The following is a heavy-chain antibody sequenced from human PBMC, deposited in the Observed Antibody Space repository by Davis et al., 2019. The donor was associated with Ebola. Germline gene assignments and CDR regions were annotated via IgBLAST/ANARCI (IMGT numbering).Heavy chain of an antibody. CDR1: GGTFSSYA. V-gene: IGHV1-69*13. Sequence: SVKFSCKASGGTFSSYAISWVRQAPGQGLEWMGGIIPIFGTANYAQKFQGRVTITADESTSTAYMELSSLRSEDTAVYYCARLESLQRDAFDIWGQGTMVTVSS. J-gene: IGHJ3*02. CDR3: ARLESLQRDAFDI. CDR2: IIPIFGTA.